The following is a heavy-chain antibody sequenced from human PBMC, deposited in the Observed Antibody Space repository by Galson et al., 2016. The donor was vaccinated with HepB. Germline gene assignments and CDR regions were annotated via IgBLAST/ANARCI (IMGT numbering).Heavy chain of an antibody. Sequence: SVKVSCKASGGTFRTYAISWMRQAPGQGLEWMGGLIPIFGTANYAQKFQGRVTITADESTNTAYMELSSLRSEDTAVYYCAREYYNGSGNYGIYYFDYWGQGTLVTVSS. J-gene: IGHJ4*02. CDR3: AREYYNGSGNYGIYYFDY. V-gene: IGHV1-69*13. CDR1: GGTFRTYA. CDR2: LIPIFGTA. D-gene: IGHD3-10*01.